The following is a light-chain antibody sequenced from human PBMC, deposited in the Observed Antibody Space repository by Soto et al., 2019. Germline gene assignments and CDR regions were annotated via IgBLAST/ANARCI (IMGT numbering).Light chain of an antibody. CDR1: QSVRSNY. Sequence: ESVLTQSPGTLSLSPGERFNLSCRASQSVRSNYLAWYQQKPGQAPRLLIYNSSTRATGIPDSFSGSGSGTDFSLTISRMKPEEFALYYWQQYLDLPQTFGQGTHVEMK. CDR2: NSS. J-gene: IGKJ1*01. V-gene: IGKV3-20*01. CDR3: QQYLDLPQT.